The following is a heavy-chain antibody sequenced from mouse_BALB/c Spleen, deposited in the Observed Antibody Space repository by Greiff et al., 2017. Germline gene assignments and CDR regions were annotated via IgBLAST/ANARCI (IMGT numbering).Heavy chain of an antibody. J-gene: IGHJ4*01. D-gene: IGHD2-1*01. V-gene: IGHV14-1*02. CDR3: ARGDGNYNYYAMDY. CDR2: IDPENGNT. Sequence: EVNVVESGAELVRPGALVKLSCKASGFNIKDYYMHWVKQRPEQGLEWIGWIDPENGNTIYDPKFQGKASITADTSSNTAYLQLSSLTSEDTAVYYCARGDGNYNYYAMDYWGQGTSVTVSS. CDR1: GFNIKDYY.